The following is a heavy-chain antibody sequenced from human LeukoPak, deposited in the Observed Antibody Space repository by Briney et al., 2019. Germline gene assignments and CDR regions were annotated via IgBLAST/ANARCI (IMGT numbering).Heavy chain of an antibody. V-gene: IGHV3-53*01. CDR3: ARAILLTGSEYYFGS. D-gene: IGHD3-9*01. CDR1: GFAVNDNY. CDR2: IYTGGDT. J-gene: IGHJ4*02. Sequence: PGGSLRLSCAASGFAVNDNYMGWVRQAPGKGLEWVSLIYTGGDTYYADSVKGRFTISRDNSKNMFYLQMNSLRPDDTATYYCARAILLTGSEYYFGSWGQGTLVTVSS.